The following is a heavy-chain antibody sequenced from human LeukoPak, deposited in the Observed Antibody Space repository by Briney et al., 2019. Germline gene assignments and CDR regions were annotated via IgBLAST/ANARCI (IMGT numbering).Heavy chain of an antibody. CDR1: GGSISSSSHY. D-gene: IGHD3-22*01. CDR3: ARRLIGFDT. V-gene: IGHV4-39*01. CDR2: IHYSGTT. Sequence: MSSETLSLTCTVSGGSISSSSHYWGWIRQPPGKGLEWIGDIHYSGTTYYNPSLKSRVTISVDTSKNQFSLKLTSVTAADTAVYYCARRLIGFDTWGQGTLVTVSS. J-gene: IGHJ5*02.